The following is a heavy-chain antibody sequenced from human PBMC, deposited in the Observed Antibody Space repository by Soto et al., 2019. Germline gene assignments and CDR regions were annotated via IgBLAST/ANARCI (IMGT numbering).Heavy chain of an antibody. CDR1: GFTFSSYA. CDR2: ISGSGADT. Sequence: GGSLRLACAASGFTFSSYAMSWVRQAPGEGLGWVSSISGSGADTYYTDSVKGRFTISRDNSKNTLYLKMDSLSPEDTALYYYAKVYKTSKKNYYGMDVWGQGTMVNVSS. D-gene: IGHD1-1*01. J-gene: IGHJ6*01. V-gene: IGHV3-23*01. CDR3: AKVYKTSKKNYYGMDV.